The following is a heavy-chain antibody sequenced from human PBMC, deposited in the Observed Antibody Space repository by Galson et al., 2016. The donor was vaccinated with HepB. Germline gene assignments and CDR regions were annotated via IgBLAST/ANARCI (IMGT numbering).Heavy chain of an antibody. V-gene: IGHV3-48*03. J-gene: IGHJ6*02. CDR3: VRGMSNSWYAYKRSYYYSMEL. CDR1: GFAFSRYE. D-gene: IGHD6-13*01. CDR2: ISYSNAV. Sequence: SLRLSCAASGFAFSRYESNWVRQAPGKGLEWISHISYSNAVSYAASVQGRFTISRDNDGDSLFLEMRGLRVEDTAGYYCVRGMSNSWYAYKRSYYYSMELWGRGTSIIVSS.